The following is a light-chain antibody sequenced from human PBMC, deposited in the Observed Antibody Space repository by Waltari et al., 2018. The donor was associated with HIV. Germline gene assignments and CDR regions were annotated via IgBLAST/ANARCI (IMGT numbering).Light chain of an antibody. CDR2: NDN. J-gene: IGLJ3*02. CDR1: SPHIRRNT. CDR3: AAWDDRLNGWV. Sequence: QSVLTQPPSASGTPGQTVTISCSGSSPHIRRNTLHWFQNLPGTAPKLLIYNDNQRPSGVPDRFSGSKSGTSASLAISGLQSEDEADYTCAAWDDRLNGWVFGGGTKLTVL. V-gene: IGLV1-44*01.